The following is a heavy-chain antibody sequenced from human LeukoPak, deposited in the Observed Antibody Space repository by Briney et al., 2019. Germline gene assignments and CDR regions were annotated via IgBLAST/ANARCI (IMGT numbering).Heavy chain of an antibody. CDR3: ARGPPGGGRPYYFDY. V-gene: IGHV1-46*01. Sequence: VASVKVSCTASGYTFTSNYIHWVRQAPGQGLEWMGMIYPRDGSTSYAQKLQGRVTVTRDTSPSTVHMELSGLRSEDTAVYFCARGPPGGGRPYYFDYWGQGTLVTVSS. CDR1: GYTFTSNY. J-gene: IGHJ4*02. CDR2: IYPRDGST. D-gene: IGHD3-16*01.